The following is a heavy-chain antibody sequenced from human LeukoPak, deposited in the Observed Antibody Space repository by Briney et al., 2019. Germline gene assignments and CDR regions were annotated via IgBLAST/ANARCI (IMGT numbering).Heavy chain of an antibody. D-gene: IGHD3-10*01. CDR1: GYTFTGYY. Sequence: ASVKVSCKASGYTFTGYYIHWVRQAPGQGLEWMGWINPNSGGTNYAQKFQGRVTMTRDTSISTAYMELSRLRSDDTAFYYCSLRYYDSGSYLDAFDIWGQGTMVTVSS. CDR2: INPNSGGT. V-gene: IGHV1-2*02. CDR3: SLRYYDSGSYLDAFDI. J-gene: IGHJ3*02.